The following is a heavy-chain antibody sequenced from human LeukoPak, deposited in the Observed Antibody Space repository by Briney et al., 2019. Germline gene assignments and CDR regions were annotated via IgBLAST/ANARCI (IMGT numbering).Heavy chain of an antibody. CDR2: ISAYNGNT. D-gene: IGHD2-2*01. Sequence: ASVKVSCKASGYTFTSYGTSWVRQAPGQGLEWMGWISAYNGNTNYAQKLQGRVTMTTDTSTSTAYMELRGLRSDDTALHDRARDRDYCSSTSCYADKWFDPWGQGTLVTVSS. CDR3: ARDRDYCSSTSCYADKWFDP. J-gene: IGHJ5*02. V-gene: IGHV1-18*01. CDR1: GYTFTSYG.